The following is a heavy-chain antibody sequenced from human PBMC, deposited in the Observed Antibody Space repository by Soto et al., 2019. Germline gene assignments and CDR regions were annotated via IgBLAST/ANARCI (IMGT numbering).Heavy chain of an antibody. J-gene: IGHJ4*02. D-gene: IGHD6-13*01. CDR3: ARRYDIAAAGYYFDY. V-gene: IGHV4-39*01. Sequence: GSLRLSCAASGFTFSNYWMHWIRQPPGKGLEWIGSIYYSGSSYYNPSLKSRVTISVDTSKNQFSLKLSSVTAADTAVYYCARRYDIAAAGYYFDYWGQGT. CDR1: GFTFSNYW. CDR2: IYYSGSS.